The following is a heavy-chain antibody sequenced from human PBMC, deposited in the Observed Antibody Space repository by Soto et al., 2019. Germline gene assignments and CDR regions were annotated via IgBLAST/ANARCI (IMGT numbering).Heavy chain of an antibody. J-gene: IGHJ5*02. D-gene: IGHD3-22*01. CDR1: GTSISSTDW. CDR3: ARVGPWVPYYYDSSPYTFENWFDP. V-gene: IGHV4-4*02. Sequence: SETLSLTCAVSGTSISSTDWWSWVRQPPGKGLEWLAEIYHSGTTIYNPSLKSRVTISLDKSQNQFSLKLTSVTAADTAVYYCARVGPWVPYYYDSSPYTFENWFDPWGQGTLVTVSS. CDR2: IYHSGTT.